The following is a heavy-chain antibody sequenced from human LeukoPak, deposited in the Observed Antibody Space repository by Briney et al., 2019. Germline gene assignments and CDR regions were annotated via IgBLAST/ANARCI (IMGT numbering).Heavy chain of an antibody. Sequence: PSETLSLTCSVSGGSIGSYYWSWIRQPPGKGLEWIGYIHYSGSINYYPSLKSRVTISVDTSKNQFSLKLSSVTAADTAVYYCARQEWGSGWTPFDYWGQGTLVTVSS. CDR2: IHYSGSI. CDR3: ARQEWGSGWTPFDY. V-gene: IGHV4-59*08. D-gene: IGHD6-19*01. J-gene: IGHJ4*02. CDR1: GGSIGSYY.